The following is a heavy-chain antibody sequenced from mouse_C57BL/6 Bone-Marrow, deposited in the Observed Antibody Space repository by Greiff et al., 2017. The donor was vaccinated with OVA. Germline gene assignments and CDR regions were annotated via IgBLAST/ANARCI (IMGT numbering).Heavy chain of an antibody. CDR3: DRHGASTGTFLYWYFDV. J-gene: IGHJ1*03. CDR2: IWSDGST. CDR1: GFSLTSYG. D-gene: IGHD4-1*02. Sequence: QVQLKQSGPGLVAPSQSLSITCTVSGFSLTSYGVHWFRQPPGKGLEWLVVIWSDGSTTYNSALKSRLSISKDNSKSQVFLKMNSLQTDDTAMYYCDRHGASTGTFLYWYFDVWGTGTTVTVSS. V-gene: IGHV2-6-1*01.